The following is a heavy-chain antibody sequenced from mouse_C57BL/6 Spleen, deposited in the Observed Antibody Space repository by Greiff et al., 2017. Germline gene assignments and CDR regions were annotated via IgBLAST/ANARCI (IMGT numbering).Heavy chain of an antibody. Sequence: VKLQQPGAELVKPGASVKLSCKASGYTFTSYWMHWVKQRPGQGLEWIGMIHPNSGSTNYNEKFKSKATLTVDKSSSTAYMQLSSLTSEDSAVYYCARETYYGNYGGYFDVWGTGTTVTVSS. J-gene: IGHJ1*03. CDR2: IHPNSGST. V-gene: IGHV1-64*01. CDR3: ARETYYGNYGGYFDV. D-gene: IGHD2-10*01. CDR1: GYTFTSYW.